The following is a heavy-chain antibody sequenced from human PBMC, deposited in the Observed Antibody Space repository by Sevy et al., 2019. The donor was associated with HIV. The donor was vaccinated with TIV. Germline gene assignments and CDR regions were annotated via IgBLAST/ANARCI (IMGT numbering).Heavy chain of an antibody. J-gene: IGHJ4*02. CDR1: GGTFSSYI. CDR3: ARWSISIDY. Sequence: ASVKVSCKASGGTFSSYIVSWVRQAPGQGLEWMGGITPVLGTTNYAHTFQGRVTITAEEYTSTIYMGMSRLKSEDTAVYDCARWSISIDYWGQGTLVTVSS. CDR2: ITPVLGTT. V-gene: IGHV1-69*13.